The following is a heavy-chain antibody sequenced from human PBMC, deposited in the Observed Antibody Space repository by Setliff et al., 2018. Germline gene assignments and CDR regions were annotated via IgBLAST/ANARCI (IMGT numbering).Heavy chain of an antibody. Sequence: PSETLSLTCTVSGGSISTYYWTWIRQPPGKALEWIGYIYYSGTTNYSPSLRSRVTISIDMSKNQFSLKLNSVTAADTAVYYCARGAYIGLDYWGHGTMVTVSS. V-gene: IGHV4-59*01. D-gene: IGHD4-4*01. CDR3: ARGAYIGLDY. CDR1: GGSISTYY. CDR2: IYYSGTT. J-gene: IGHJ4*03.